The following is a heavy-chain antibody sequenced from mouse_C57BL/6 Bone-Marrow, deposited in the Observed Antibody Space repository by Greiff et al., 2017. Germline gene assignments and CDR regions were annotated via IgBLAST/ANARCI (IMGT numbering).Heavy chain of an antibody. CDR3: TPSELDGY. V-gene: IGHV14-4*01. CDR2: IDPENGDT. CDR1: GFNIKDDY. D-gene: IGHD6-1*01. Sequence: VQLQQSGAELVRPGASVKLSCTASGFNIKDDYMHWVKQRPEQGLEWIGWIDPENGDTEYASKFQGKATITADTSSNTAYLQLSSLTSEDTAVYYSTPSELDGYWGRGTTLTVTS. J-gene: IGHJ2*01.